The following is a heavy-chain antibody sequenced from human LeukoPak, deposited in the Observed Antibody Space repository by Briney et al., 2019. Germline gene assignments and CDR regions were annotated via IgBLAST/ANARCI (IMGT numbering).Heavy chain of an antibody. CDR2: INHSGST. D-gene: IGHD6-6*01. Sequence: SETLSLTCTVSGGSISSYYWSWIRQPPGKGLEWIGEINHSGSTNYNPSLKSRVTISVDTSKNQFSLKLSPVTAADTAVYYCARFKYSHYLDYWGQGTLVTVSS. V-gene: IGHV4-34*01. CDR3: ARFKYSHYLDY. J-gene: IGHJ4*02. CDR1: GGSISSYY.